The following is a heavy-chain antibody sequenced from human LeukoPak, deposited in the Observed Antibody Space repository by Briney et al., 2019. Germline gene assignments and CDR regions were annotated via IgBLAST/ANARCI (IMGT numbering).Heavy chain of an antibody. J-gene: IGHJ4*02. V-gene: IGHV3-30*18. D-gene: IGHD4-17*01. CDR2: ISYDGSNK. CDR3: AKGLGMTTGPFDY. Sequence: GGSLRLSCEVSGFTFSSHGMHWVRQAPGKGLEWVALISYDGSNKYYADSVRGRFTVSRDKSKNTLYLQMNSLRAEDTAVYYCAKGLGMTTGPFDYWGQGTLVTVSS. CDR1: GFTFSSHG.